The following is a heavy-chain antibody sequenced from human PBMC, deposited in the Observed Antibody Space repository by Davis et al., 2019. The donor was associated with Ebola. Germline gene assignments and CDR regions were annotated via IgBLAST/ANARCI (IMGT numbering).Heavy chain of an antibody. CDR1: GYTFTNYD. Sequence: VKVSCKASGYTFTNYDVNWVRQATGQGLEWMGWINPKSGNTGYAQKFQGRVTITRDTSISTAYMELSSLRSEDTAVYYCTRGLRYSYWGQGTLVTVSS. D-gene: IGHD2-15*01. V-gene: IGHV1-8*03. CDR3: TRGLRYSY. CDR2: INPKSGNT. J-gene: IGHJ4*02.